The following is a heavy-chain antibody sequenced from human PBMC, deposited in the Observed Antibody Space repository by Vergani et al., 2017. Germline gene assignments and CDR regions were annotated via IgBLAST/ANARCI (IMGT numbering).Heavy chain of an antibody. D-gene: IGHD6-6*01. V-gene: IGHV3-15*02. CDR1: GFIFKDIW. CDR2: IAVKTGGATV. CDR3: ATGLVHVGLYYSDY. Sequence: EVQLVESGGTLVRPGGSLRLSCAASGFIFKDIWMTWVRQAPGKGLELVGRIAVKTGGATVDYAAVVNSRFTISSDDSQYTLYLKMDNLRPEDTGSYYCATGLVHVGLYYSDYWGQGTMVTVSS. J-gene: IGHJ4*02.